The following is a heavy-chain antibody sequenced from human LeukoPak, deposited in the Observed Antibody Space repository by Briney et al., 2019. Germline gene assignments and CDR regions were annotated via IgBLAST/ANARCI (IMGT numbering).Heavy chain of an antibody. J-gene: IGHJ4*02. CDR2: IYYSGST. CDR3: ARGYYDSSGYKLFDY. V-gene: IGHV4-39*07. Sequence: SETLSLTCTVSDDSISDYYRGWIRQPPGKGLEWIGSIYYSGSTYYNPSLKSRVTISVDTSKNQFSLKLSSVTAADTAVYYCARGYYDSSGYKLFDYWGQGTLVTVSS. CDR1: DDSISDYY. D-gene: IGHD3-22*01.